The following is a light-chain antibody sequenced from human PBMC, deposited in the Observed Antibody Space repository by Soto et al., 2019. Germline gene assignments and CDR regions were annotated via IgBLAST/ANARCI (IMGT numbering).Light chain of an antibody. Sequence: DIQMTQSPSSLSASVGDRVTITCRASQSISSYLNWYQQKPGKATKFLIYAASSLQSGVPSRFSGSGSGTDFTLTISSLQPEDFATYYCQQSYSTPQTFGQGTKMEIK. CDR2: AAS. V-gene: IGKV1-39*01. CDR1: QSISSY. CDR3: QQSYSTPQT. J-gene: IGKJ2*01.